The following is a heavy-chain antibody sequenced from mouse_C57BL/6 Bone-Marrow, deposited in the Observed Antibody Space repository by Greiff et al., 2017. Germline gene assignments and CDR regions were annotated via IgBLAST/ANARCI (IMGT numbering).Heavy chain of an antibody. V-gene: IGHV1-26*01. D-gene: IGHD1-1*01. CDR1: GYTFTDYY. CDR3: ARSTGSSLYYYAMDY. J-gene: IGHJ4*01. Sequence: EVQLQQSGPELVKPGASVKISCKASGYTFTDYYMNWVKQSHGKSLEWIGDINPNNGGTSYNQKFKGKATLTVDKSSSTAYMELRSLTSEDSAVYYCARSTGSSLYYYAMDYWGQGTSVTVSS. CDR2: INPNNGGT.